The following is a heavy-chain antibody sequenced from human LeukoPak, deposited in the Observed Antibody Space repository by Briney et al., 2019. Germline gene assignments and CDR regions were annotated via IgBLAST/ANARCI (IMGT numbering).Heavy chain of an antibody. J-gene: IGHJ4*02. CDR2: INQDGGEK. Sequence: PGGPLTLSCLPCAFTFNNCWMSCVRQTPGRGREWVANINQDGGEKYYADSVKGRFTITRDNAKNSLYLQINSLRAEDTAVYYCATERRGSSWCDGKEVFDHWGQGTLVAVSS. CDR3: ATERRGSSWCDGKEVFDH. D-gene: IGHD6-13*01. CDR1: AFTFNNCW. V-gene: IGHV3-7*01.